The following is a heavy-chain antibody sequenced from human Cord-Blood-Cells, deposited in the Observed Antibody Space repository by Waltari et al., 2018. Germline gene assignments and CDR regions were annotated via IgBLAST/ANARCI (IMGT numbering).Heavy chain of an antibody. D-gene: IGHD3-9*01. CDR2: IIPVLGIA. J-gene: IGHJ4*02. CDR1: GGTFSSYA. Sequence: QVQLVQSGAEVKKPGSSVKVSCKASGGTFSSYAISWVRQAPGQGLEWMGGIIPVLGIANYAQKFQGRVTITADESTSTAYMELSSLRSEDTAVYYCAFADILPGLLPAYFDYWGQGTLVTVSS. V-gene: IGHV1-69*04. CDR3: AFADILPGLLPAYFDY.